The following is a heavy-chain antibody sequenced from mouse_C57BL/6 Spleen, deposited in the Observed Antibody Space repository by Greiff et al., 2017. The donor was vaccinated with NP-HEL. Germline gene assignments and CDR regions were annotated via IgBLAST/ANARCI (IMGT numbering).Heavy chain of an antibody. Sequence: EVKLMESGGGLVKPGGSLKLSCAASGFTFSDYGMHWVRQAPEKGLEWVAYISSGSSTIYYADTVKGRFTISRDNAKNTLFLQMTSLRSEETAMYYCERLENNVRSYAMDYWGKGTSVTVSS. V-gene: IGHV5-17*01. CDR1: GFTFSDYG. J-gene: IGHJ4*01. CDR2: ISSGSSTI. CDR3: ERLENNVRSYAMDY. D-gene: IGHD6-1*01.